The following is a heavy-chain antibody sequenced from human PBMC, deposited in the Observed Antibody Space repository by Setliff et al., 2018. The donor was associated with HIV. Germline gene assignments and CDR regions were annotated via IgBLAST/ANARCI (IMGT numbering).Heavy chain of an antibody. J-gene: IGHJ4*02. Sequence: ASVKVSCKASGYTFTSYAMNWVRQAPGQGLEWMGWINTNTGNPTYAQGFTGRFVFSLDTSVSTAYLQISSLKAEDTAVYYCARAPRGYYYGSGSYYRYYFDYWGQGTLVTVS. CDR2: INTNTGNP. D-gene: IGHD3-10*01. CDR1: GYTFTSYA. CDR3: ARAPRGYYYGSGSYYRYYFDY. V-gene: IGHV7-4-1*02.